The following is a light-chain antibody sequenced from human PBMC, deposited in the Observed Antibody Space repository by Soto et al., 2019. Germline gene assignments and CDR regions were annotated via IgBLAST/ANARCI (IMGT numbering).Light chain of an antibody. CDR3: QQYYTYRYT. CDR1: QTIDTW. V-gene: IGKV1-5*01. Sequence: DIQMTQSPSTLSASVGDRVIITCRASQTIDTWLAWYQQKSWKAPNLLIYDASTLQTGVPSRFSGSASGTEFTLTINNLQPDDFATYYCQQYYTYRYTFGQGTKVEIK. CDR2: DAS. J-gene: IGKJ2*01.